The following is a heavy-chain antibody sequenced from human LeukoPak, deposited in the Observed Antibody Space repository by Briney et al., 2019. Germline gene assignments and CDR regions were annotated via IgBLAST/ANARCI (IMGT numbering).Heavy chain of an antibody. CDR1: GFTFSSYE. Sequence: GGSLRLSCAASGFTFSSYEMNWVRQAPGKGLEWVGRIKSKTDGGTTDYAAPVKGRLTISRDDSKNTLYLQMNSLKTEDTAVYYCTTAHVDTAMVMPFYYYYYGMDVWGQGTTVTVSS. D-gene: IGHD5-18*01. CDR3: TTAHVDTAMVMPFYYYYYGMDV. CDR2: IKSKTDGGTT. J-gene: IGHJ6*02. V-gene: IGHV3-15*01.